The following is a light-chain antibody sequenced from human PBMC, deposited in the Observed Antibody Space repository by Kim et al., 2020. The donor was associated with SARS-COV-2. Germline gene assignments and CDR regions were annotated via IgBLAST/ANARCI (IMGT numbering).Light chain of an antibody. CDR2: LGS. Sequence: DIMLTQSPVSLPVTPGEPASISCRSSQSLLQSNGYYYLNWYLQKPGQSPQLLIYLGSNRASGVPDRFSGSGSGTDFTLRLSRVEAEDVGLYFCMQALRIPITFGQGTRLEIK. J-gene: IGKJ5*01. CDR1: QSLLQSNGYYY. CDR3: MQALRIPIT. V-gene: IGKV2-28*01.